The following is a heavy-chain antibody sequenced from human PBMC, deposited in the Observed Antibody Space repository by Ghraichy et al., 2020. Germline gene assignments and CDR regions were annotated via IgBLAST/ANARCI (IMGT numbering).Heavy chain of an antibody. D-gene: IGHD1-14*01. Sequence: GGSLRLSCAASGFTVSSNYMSWVRQAPGKGLEWVSVIYSGGSTYYADSVKGRFTISRDNSKNTLYLQMNSLRAEDTAVYYCARKKTLAGTDYFDYWGQGTLVTVSS. CDR2: IYSGGST. CDR1: GFTVSSNY. CDR3: ARKKTLAGTDYFDY. V-gene: IGHV3-53*01. J-gene: IGHJ4*02.